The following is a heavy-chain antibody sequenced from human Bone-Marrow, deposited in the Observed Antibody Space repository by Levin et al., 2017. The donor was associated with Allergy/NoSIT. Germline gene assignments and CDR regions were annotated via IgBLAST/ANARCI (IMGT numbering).Heavy chain of an antibody. J-gene: IGHJ4*02. D-gene: IGHD6-19*01. CDR3: ASLYSSGWIPFDY. V-gene: IGHV3-30-3*01. CDR1: GFTFSSYA. CDR2: ISYDGSNK. Sequence: GGSLRLSCAASGFTFSSYAMHWVRQAPGKGLEWVAVISYDGSNKYYADSVKGRFTISRDNSKNTLYLQMNSLRAEDTAVYYCASLYSSGWIPFDYWGQGTLVTVSS.